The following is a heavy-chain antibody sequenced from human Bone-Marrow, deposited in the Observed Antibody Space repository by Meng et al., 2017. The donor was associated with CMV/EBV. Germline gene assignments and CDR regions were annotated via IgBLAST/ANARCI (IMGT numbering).Heavy chain of an antibody. CDR2: IWYDGSNK. CDR3: ARDPGSGYLSPFDY. J-gene: IGHJ4*02. D-gene: IGHD3-22*01. Sequence: GESLKISCAASGFTFSSYGMHWVRQAPGKGLEWVAVIWYDGSNKYYADSVKGRFTISRDNAKNSLYLQMNSLRAEDTAVYYCARDPGSGYLSPFDYWGQGTLVTVSS. CDR1: GFTFSSYG. V-gene: IGHV3-33*01.